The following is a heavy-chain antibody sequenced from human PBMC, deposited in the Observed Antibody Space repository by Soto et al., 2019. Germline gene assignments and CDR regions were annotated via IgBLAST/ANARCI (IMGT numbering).Heavy chain of an antibody. J-gene: IGHJ4*02. CDR1: GGSISGYF. D-gene: IGHD6-6*01. CDR2: MYDTGST. V-gene: IGHV4-59*01. CDR3: ARVGGLAARNFDY. Sequence: PSETLSLTCFVSGGSISGYFWSWIRQPPGKGLEWIAFMYDTGSTNYNPSLKSRVSTSVDTSKNQFSLNLRSMSPADTAVYYCARVGGLAARNFDYWGPGTLVTVSS.